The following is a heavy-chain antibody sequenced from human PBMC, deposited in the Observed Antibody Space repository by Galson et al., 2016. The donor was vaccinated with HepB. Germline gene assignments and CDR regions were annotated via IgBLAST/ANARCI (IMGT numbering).Heavy chain of an antibody. Sequence: QSGAEVKKPGESLKISCEASGYSFVTYWIGWVRQMPGKGLEWMGIIYPGDSNTRYSPSFQGQVTISADKSISTAYLQWSSPKASDTAIYYCARHGHIGWEIYPGSMDVCGQGTTVTVSS. V-gene: IGHV5-51*01. CDR3: ARHGHIGWEIYPGSMDV. CDR1: GYSFVTYW. D-gene: IGHD3-16*02. J-gene: IGHJ6*02. CDR2: IYPGDSNT.